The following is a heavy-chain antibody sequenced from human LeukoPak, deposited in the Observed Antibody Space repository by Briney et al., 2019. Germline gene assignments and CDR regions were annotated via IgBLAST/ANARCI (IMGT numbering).Heavy chain of an antibody. CDR2: ISSSSSYI. J-gene: IGHJ4*02. Sequence: GGSLRPSCAASGFTFSSYSMNWVRQAPGEGLEWVSSISSSSSYIYYADSVKGRFTISRDNAKNSLYLQMNSLRAEDTAVYYCARDDEITMIHFDYWGQGTLVTVSS. V-gene: IGHV3-21*01. CDR3: ARDDEITMIHFDY. D-gene: IGHD3-22*01. CDR1: GFTFSSYS.